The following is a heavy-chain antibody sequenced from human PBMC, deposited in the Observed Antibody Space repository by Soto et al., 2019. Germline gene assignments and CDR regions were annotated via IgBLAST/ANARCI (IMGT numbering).Heavy chain of an antibody. D-gene: IGHD6-13*01. Sequence: SETLSLTCAVYGGSFSGYYWSWIRQPPGKGLEWIGEINHSGSTNYNPSLKSRVTISVDTSKNQFSLKLSSVTAADTAVYYCARGRESSRWAAFDYWGQGTLVTVYS. J-gene: IGHJ4*02. CDR1: GGSFSGYY. V-gene: IGHV4-34*01. CDR3: ARGRESSRWAAFDY. CDR2: INHSGST.